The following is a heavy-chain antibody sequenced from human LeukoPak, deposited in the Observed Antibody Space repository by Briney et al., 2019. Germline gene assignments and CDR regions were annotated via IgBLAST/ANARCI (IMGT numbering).Heavy chain of an antibody. Sequence: ASVKVSCKASGGTFSNYGINWVRQAPGQGLEWMGGITPIFGSAKYAQKFQGRVTISADESTSTAYMELSSLRAEDTAVYYCATGPKITMVRGVIHYWGQGTLVTVSS. CDR3: ATGPKITMVRGVIHY. V-gene: IGHV1-69*13. CDR2: ITPIFGSA. J-gene: IGHJ4*02. D-gene: IGHD3-10*01. CDR1: GGTFSNYG.